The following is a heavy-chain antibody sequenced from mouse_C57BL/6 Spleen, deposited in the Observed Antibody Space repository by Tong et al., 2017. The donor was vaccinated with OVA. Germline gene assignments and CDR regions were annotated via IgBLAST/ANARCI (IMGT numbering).Heavy chain of an antibody. V-gene: IGHV5-4*01. D-gene: IGHD4-1*01. J-gene: IGHJ2*01. CDR2: ISDGGSYT. Sequence: EVQLQESGGGLVKPGGSLKLSCAASGFTFSSYAMSWVRQTPEKRLEWVATISDGGSYTYYPDNVKGRFTISRDNAKNNLYLQMTSLRSEDTAMYYCARDWDYFDYWGQGTTLTVSS. CDR3: ARDWDYFDY. CDR1: GFTFSSYA.